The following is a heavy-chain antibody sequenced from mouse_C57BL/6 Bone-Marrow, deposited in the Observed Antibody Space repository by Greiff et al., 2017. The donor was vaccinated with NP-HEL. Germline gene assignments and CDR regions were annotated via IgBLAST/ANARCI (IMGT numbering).Heavy chain of an antibody. CDR2: IYPRSGNT. V-gene: IGHV1-81*01. Sequence: LQESGAELARPGASVKLSCKASGYTFTSYGISWVKQRTGQGLEWIGEIYPRSGNTYYNEKFKGKATLTADKSSSTAYMELRSLTSEDSAVYFCAPYDGYPYYFDYWGQGTTLTVSS. CDR1: GYTFTSYG. D-gene: IGHD2-3*01. J-gene: IGHJ2*01. CDR3: APYDGYPYYFDY.